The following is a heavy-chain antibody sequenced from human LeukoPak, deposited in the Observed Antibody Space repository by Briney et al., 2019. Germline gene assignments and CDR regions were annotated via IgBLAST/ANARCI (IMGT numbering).Heavy chain of an antibody. D-gene: IGHD6-19*01. CDR2: INHSGST. Sequence: SETLSLTCAVYGGSFSGYYWSWIRPPPGKGLEWIGEINHSGSTNYNPSLKSRVTISVDTSKNQFSLKLSSVTAADTAVYYCARKEPQYSSGWYFDYWGQGTLVTVSS. V-gene: IGHV4-34*01. CDR1: GGSFSGYY. J-gene: IGHJ4*02. CDR3: ARKEPQYSSGWYFDY.